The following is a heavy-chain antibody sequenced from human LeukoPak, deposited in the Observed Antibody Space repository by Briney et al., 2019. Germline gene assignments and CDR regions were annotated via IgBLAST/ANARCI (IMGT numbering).Heavy chain of an antibody. CDR2: IYTSGST. J-gene: IGHJ6*03. V-gene: IGHV4-4*07. D-gene: IGHD1-26*01. Sequence: SETLSLTCTVSGGSISSYYWCWIRQPAGKGLEWIGRIYTSGSTNYNPSLKSRVTMSVDTSKNQFSLKLSSVTAADTAVYYCAREWELLLGYYYYMDVWGKGTTVTVSS. CDR1: GGSISSYY. CDR3: AREWELLLGYYYYMDV.